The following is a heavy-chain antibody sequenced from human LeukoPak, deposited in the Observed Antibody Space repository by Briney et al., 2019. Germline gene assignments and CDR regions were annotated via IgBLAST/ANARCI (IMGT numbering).Heavy chain of an antibody. Sequence: GESLRLSCAASGFSFSDYSMHWVRQAPGKGLEWVALIAYDGDNKYYADAVKGRFTISRDNSKNTLFLQMNSLRAEDTAVYYCARGGQYDTSGYYPIDYWGQRTLVTVSS. J-gene: IGHJ4*02. CDR3: ARGGQYDTSGYYPIDY. CDR2: IAYDGDNK. V-gene: IGHV3-30*04. CDR1: GFSFSDYS. D-gene: IGHD3-22*01.